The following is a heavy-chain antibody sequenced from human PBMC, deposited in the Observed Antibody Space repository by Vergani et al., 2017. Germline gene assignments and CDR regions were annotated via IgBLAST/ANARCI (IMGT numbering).Heavy chain of an antibody. Sequence: QVQLQESGPGLVKPSETLTLTCDVSDSSIMTNPYWGWFRQSPGKGLEWIGCIHHSGDTHYNSSLKSRVSILIVSSSKFSLSLTSVTAADTAIYYCARHRGSGGFFTSSYFYGMDVWGHGTTVTVSS. CDR3: ARHRGSGGFFTSSYFYGMDV. D-gene: IGHD3-10*01. V-gene: IGHV4-38-2*01. CDR2: IHHSGDT. J-gene: IGHJ6*02. CDR1: DSSIMTNPY.